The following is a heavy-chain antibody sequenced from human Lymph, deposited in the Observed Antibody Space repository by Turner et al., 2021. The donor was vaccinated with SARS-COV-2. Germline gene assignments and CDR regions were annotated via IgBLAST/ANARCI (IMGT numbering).Heavy chain of an antibody. CDR3: SRGTGAADY. D-gene: IGHD7-27*01. V-gene: IGHV3-20*01. Sequence: GYADSVKGRFTISRDNAKNSLYLQVNSLRADDTALYHCSRGTGAADYWGQGTLVTVSS. J-gene: IGHJ4*02.